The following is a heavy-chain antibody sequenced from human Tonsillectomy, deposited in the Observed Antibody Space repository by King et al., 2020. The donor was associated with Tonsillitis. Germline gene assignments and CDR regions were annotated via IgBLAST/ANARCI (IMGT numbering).Heavy chain of an antibody. J-gene: IGHJ4*02. CDR1: GFTFSSYA. CDR3: AKIPGSYDYGDYGGYFDY. D-gene: IGHD4-17*01. Sequence: VQLVESGGGLVQPGGSLRLSCAASGFTFSSYAMSWVRQAPGKGLEWVSVIYSGGSSTYYADSVKGRFIISRENSKNTLYLQMNSLRAEDTAVYYCAKIPGSYDYGDYGGYFDYWGQGTLVTVSS. V-gene: IGHV3-23*03. CDR2: IYSGGSST.